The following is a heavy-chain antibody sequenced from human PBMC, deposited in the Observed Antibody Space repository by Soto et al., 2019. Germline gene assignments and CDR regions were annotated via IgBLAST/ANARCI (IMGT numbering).Heavy chain of an antibody. CDR3: ARDKPAAIKGYNWFDP. D-gene: IGHD2-2*02. CDR2: IYTSGST. V-gene: IGHV4-4*07. CDR1: GGSISSYY. Sequence: PSETLSLTCTVSGGSISSYYWSWIRQPAGKGLEWIGRIYTSGSTNYNPSLKSRVTMSVDTSKNQFSLKLSSVTAADTAVYYCARDKPAAIKGYNWFDPWGQGTLVTVSS. J-gene: IGHJ5*02.